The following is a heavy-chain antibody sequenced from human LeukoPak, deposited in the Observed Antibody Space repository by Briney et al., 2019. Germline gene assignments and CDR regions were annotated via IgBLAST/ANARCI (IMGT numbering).Heavy chain of an antibody. CDR1: GFTFDDYA. CDR2: ISWNSGSI. D-gene: IGHD4-23*01. V-gene: IGHV3-9*01. CDR3: AKDMAPGLYGGNSGTFEY. J-gene: IGHJ4*02. Sequence: GRSLRLSCAASGFTFDDYAMHWVRQAPGKGLEWVSGISWNSGSIGYADSVKGRFTISRGNAKNSLYLQMNSLRSEDTALYYCAKDMAPGLYGGNSGTFEYWGQGTLVTVSS.